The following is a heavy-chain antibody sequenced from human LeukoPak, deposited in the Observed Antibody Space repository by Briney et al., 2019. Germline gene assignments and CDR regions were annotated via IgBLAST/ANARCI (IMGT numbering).Heavy chain of an antibody. D-gene: IGHD6-13*01. CDR1: GGSLSSYY. CDR2: IYYSGST. Sequence: SETLSLTCTVSGGSLSSYYWSWIRQPPGKGLEWIGCIYYSGSTNYNPSLKSRVTISVDTSKNQFSLKLSSVTAADTAVYYCARDLYSSSWLNYFDYWGQGTLVTVSS. J-gene: IGHJ4*02. CDR3: ARDLYSSSWLNYFDY. V-gene: IGHV4-59*01.